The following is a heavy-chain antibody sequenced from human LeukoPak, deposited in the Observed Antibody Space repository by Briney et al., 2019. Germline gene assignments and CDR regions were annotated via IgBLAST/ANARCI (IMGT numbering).Heavy chain of an antibody. D-gene: IGHD2-15*01. CDR1: GFTFSSYS. Sequence: GSLRLSCAASGFTFSSYSMNWVRQAPGKGLEWVANIKQDGSEKYYVDSVKGRFTISRDNAKNSLYLQMNSLRAEDTAVYYCARVVVAATLFDYWGQGTLVTVSS. J-gene: IGHJ4*02. CDR3: ARVVVAATLFDY. CDR2: IKQDGSEK. V-gene: IGHV3-7*01.